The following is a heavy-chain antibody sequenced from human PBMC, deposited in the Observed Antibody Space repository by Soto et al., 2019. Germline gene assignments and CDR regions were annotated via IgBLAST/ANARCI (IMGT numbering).Heavy chain of an antibody. V-gene: IGHV4-30-2*01. CDR1: GGSISSGGYS. CDR3: ARGSPGYDFWSGYYPSYGMDV. CDR2: IYHSGST. D-gene: IGHD3-3*01. J-gene: IGHJ6*02. Sequence: SETLSLTCAVSGGSISSGGYSLSWIRQPPGKGLEWIGYIYHSGSTYYNPSLKSRVTISVDRSKNQFSLKLSSVTAADTAVYYCARGSPGYDFWSGYYPSYGMDVWGQGTTVTVSS.